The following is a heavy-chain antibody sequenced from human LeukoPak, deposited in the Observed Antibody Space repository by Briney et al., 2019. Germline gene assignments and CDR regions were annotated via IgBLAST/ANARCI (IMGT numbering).Heavy chain of an antibody. CDR3: ARELYGGNDY. J-gene: IGHJ4*02. CDR1: GLTISHYP. Sequence: GGSLRLSCAASGLTISHYPMHWVRQAPGKGLEYVSAISNNGGDTYYADSVKGRVTISRDNSKNTVYLQMGSLTAEDMAVYYCARELYGGNDYWGQGTLVTVSS. D-gene: IGHD4-23*01. V-gene: IGHV3-64*02. CDR2: ISNNGGDT.